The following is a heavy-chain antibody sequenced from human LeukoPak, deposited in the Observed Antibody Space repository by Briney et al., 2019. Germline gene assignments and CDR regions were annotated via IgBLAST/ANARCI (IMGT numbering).Heavy chain of an antibody. V-gene: IGHV3-7*01. CDR2: IKPDGSEK. D-gene: IGHD7-27*01. Sequence: PGGSLRLSCAASGFTFSSYGMHWVRQAPGKGLEWVANIKPDGSEKYYVDSVMGRFTISRDNAKNSLFLQMNSLRAEDTAVYYCAKAAVNWGGFDYWGQGTLVTVSS. CDR1: GFTFSSYG. J-gene: IGHJ4*02. CDR3: AKAAVNWGGFDY.